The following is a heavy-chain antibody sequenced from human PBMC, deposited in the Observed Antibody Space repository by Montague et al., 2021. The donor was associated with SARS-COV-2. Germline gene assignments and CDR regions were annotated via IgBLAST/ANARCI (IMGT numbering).Heavy chain of an antibody. CDR3: ASARGAYNWIDA. J-gene: IGHJ5*02. CDR1: TASISTYY. CDR2: IYYYGSA. Sequence: SETLSLTCSFSTASISTYYWSWVRQPPGKGLEWLGYIYYYGSATYNPSLSIRVAMSVDTSKTRFSLKVTSVTAADTAVYLCASARGAYNWIDAWGQGTLVTVSS. D-gene: IGHD3-16*01. V-gene: IGHV4-59*13.